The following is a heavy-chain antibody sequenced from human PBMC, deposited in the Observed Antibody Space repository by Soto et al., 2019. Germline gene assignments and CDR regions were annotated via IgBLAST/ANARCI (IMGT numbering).Heavy chain of an antibody. J-gene: IGHJ4*02. V-gene: IGHV3-30*18. CDR2: ISSDGSNK. CDR3: AKDGVGGAGQLWLVRFPDY. CDR1: GFTFSSYG. D-gene: IGHD6-19*01. Sequence: PGGSLRLSCAASGFTFSSYGMHWVRQAPGKGLEWVAVISSDGSNKYYTDSVKGRFTISRDNSENTLYLQMNSLRAEDTAVYYCAKDGVGGAGQLWLVRFPDYWGQGTQVTVSS.